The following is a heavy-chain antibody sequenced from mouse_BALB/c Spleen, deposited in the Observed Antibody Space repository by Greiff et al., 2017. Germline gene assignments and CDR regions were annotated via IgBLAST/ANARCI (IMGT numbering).Heavy chain of an antibody. CDR3: APYAPDAMDY. CDR1: GYTFTDYN. D-gene: IGHD6-5*01. Sequence: VQLKESGPELVKPGASVKISCKASGYTFTDYNMHWVKQSHGKSLEWIGYIYPYNGGTGYNQKFKSKATLTVDNSSSTAYMELRSLTSEDSAVYYCAPYAPDAMDYWGQGTSVTVSS. CDR2: IYPYNGGT. V-gene: IGHV1S29*02. J-gene: IGHJ4*01.